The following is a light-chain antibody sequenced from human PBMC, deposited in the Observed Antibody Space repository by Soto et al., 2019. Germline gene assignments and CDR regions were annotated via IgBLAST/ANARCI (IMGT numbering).Light chain of an antibody. V-gene: IGKV3-20*01. CDR1: QNIYNN. J-gene: IGKJ4*01. CDR2: GAS. Sequence: IVMTQSPDSLSVSPGDRLTLSCRASQNIYNNLAWYRHKPGQAPRLLIYGASSRATGIPDRFSGSGSGTDFTLTISRLEPEDFAVYYCQQYGSSPLTFGGGTKVDIK. CDR3: QQYGSSPLT.